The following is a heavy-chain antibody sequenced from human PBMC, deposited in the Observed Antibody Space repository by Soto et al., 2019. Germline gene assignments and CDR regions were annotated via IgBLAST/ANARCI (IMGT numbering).Heavy chain of an antibody. CDR2: RYYSEST. D-gene: IGHD2-15*01. J-gene: IGHJ4*02. V-gene: IGHV4-31*03. CDR3: ARTKCSGGSCYSRSLDY. CDR1: GGSITTGGYY. Sequence: SETLSLTCTVSGGSITTGGYYWSWIRQLPGKGLEWIGHRYYSESTYYNPSLESRVSISLDTSKNQFSLKLSFVTAADTAMYYCARTKCSGGSCYSRSLDYWGQGTPVTVSS.